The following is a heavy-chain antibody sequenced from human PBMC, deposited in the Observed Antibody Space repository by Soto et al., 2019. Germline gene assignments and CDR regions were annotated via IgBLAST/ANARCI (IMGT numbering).Heavy chain of an antibody. D-gene: IGHD1-26*01. CDR2: IYYSGST. CDR1: GGSISRGGYY. CDR3: ARGSLENFDY. Sequence: SETLSLTCSVSGGSISRGGYYWSWIRQHPGKGLEWIGYIYYSGSTYYNPSLKSRVTISVDTSKNQFSLKLSSVTAADTAVYYCARGSLENFDYWGQGTLVTVSS. V-gene: IGHV4-31*03. J-gene: IGHJ4*02.